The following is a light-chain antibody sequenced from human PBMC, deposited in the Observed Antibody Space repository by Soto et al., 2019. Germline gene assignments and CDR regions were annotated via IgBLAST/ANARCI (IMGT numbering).Light chain of an antibody. CDR3: QQRYSTRSFT. J-gene: IGKJ3*01. CDR1: QSISRY. CDR2: AAS. Sequence: DIQMTQSPSSLSASVGDRVTITCRASQSISRYLNWYQQKPGRAPKLLIYAASSLQSGVPSRFSGSGSGTEFTLTISSLQPEDFATYYCQQRYSTRSFTFGPGTKVDIK. V-gene: IGKV1-39*01.